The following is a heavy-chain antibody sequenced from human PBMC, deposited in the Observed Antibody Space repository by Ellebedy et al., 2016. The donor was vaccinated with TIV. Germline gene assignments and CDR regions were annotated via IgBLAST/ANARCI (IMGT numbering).Heavy chain of an antibody. V-gene: IGHV3-23*01. CDR2: LSIVADTT. Sequence: GESLKISCAASGFTFRDSAMGWLRQAPGKGLEWVSALSIVADTTYYADSVRGRFTISRDNSKNTLFLQLNSLRVDDTAVYFCAKVPYGNSASGNFYFDYWGSGALVTVSS. D-gene: IGHD1-14*01. J-gene: IGHJ4*02. CDR3: AKVPYGNSASGNFYFDY. CDR1: GFTFRDSA.